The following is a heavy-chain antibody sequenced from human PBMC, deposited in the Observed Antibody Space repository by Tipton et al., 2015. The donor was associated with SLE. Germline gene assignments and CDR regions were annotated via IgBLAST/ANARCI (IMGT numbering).Heavy chain of an antibody. CDR1: GFPVSSNY. Sequence: QLVQSGGGLIQPGGSLRLSCAASGFPVSSNYMSWVRQAPGKGLEWVSVIYSGGSTYYADSVKGRFTISRDNSKNTLYLQMNSLRAEDTAVYYCARGLYNWNYEGAFDIWGQGTMVTVSS. CDR2: IYSGGST. J-gene: IGHJ3*02. CDR3: ARGLYNWNYEGAFDI. V-gene: IGHV3-53*01. D-gene: IGHD1-7*01.